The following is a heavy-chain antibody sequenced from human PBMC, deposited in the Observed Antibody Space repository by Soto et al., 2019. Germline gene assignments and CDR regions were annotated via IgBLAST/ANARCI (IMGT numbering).Heavy chain of an antibody. CDR2: ISSSSSYK. J-gene: IGHJ2*01. Sequence: PEGSLRFPGAASGFTFIDYYISWIRQAPGTGLAWVSYISSSSSYKKNADSVEGRFTISRDNASSSVLLHMNNLRAEATAVYYGARLFGCLYFDLWGRGTLVTVSS. D-gene: IGHD2-21*01. V-gene: IGHV3-11*06. CDR1: GFTFIDYY. CDR3: ARLFGCLYFDL.